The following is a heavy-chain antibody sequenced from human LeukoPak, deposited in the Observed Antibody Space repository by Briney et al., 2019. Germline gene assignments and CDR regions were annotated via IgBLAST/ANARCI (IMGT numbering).Heavy chain of an antibody. CDR3: ARDCSGGSCFSDY. D-gene: IGHD2-15*01. CDR2: ISSSGSYI. Sequence: GGSLRLSCAASGFTFSSYSMNWVRQAPGKGLEWASSISSSGSYIYYADSVKGRFTISRDNAKNSLYLQMNSLRAEDTAVYYCARDCSGGSCFSDYWGQGTLVTVSS. CDR1: GFTFSSYS. J-gene: IGHJ4*02. V-gene: IGHV3-21*01.